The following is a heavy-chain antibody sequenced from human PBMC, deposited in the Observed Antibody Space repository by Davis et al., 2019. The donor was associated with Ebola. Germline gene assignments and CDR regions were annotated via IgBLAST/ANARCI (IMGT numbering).Heavy chain of an antibody. CDR3: ARGTDSSSWGGYYDAFDI. Sequence: ASVKVSCKASGYTFTSYYMHWMRQAPGQGLEWMGIINPSGGSTTYAQKFQGSVTMTRDTSTSTVYMELSSLRSEDTAVYYCARGTDSSSWGGYYDAFDIWGQGTVVTVSS. J-gene: IGHJ3*02. V-gene: IGHV1-46*01. CDR1: GYTFTSYY. CDR2: INPSGGST. D-gene: IGHD6-13*01.